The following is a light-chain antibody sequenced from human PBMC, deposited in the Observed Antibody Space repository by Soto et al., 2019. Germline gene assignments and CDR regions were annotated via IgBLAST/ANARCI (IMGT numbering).Light chain of an antibody. V-gene: IGKV3-11*01. CDR2: DAS. J-gene: IGKJ5*01. CDR3: QQRSYPIT. Sequence: EIVLTHSPATLSLSPLERPPLXCRASQSVSSYLAWYQQKPGQAPRLLIYDASNRATGIPARFSGSGSGTDFTLTISSLEPEDFAVYYCQQRSYPITFGQGTRLEIK. CDR1: QSVSSY.